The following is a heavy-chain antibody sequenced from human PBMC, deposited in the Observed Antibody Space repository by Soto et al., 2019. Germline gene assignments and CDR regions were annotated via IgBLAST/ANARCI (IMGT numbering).Heavy chain of an antibody. J-gene: IGHJ4*02. Sequence: ASVKVSCKASGYTFTSYGISWVRQAPGQGLEWMGWISAYNGNTNYAQKLQGRVTMTTDTSTSTAYMELRSLRSDDTAVYYCARDYYDSSGYVLDYSFDYWGQGTLVTVSS. V-gene: IGHV1-18*01. CDR1: GYTFTSYG. CDR2: ISAYNGNT. CDR3: ARDYYDSSGYVLDYSFDY. D-gene: IGHD3-22*01.